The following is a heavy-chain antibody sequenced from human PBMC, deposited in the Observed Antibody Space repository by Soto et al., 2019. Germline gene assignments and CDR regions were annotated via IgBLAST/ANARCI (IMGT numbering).Heavy chain of an antibody. CDR2: INPSGGST. CDR3: ARDPSKGDILTGPIDY. D-gene: IGHD3-9*01. V-gene: IGHV1-46*01. J-gene: IGHJ4*02. Sequence: GASVKVSCKASGYTFTSYCMHWVRQAPGQGLEWMGIINPSGGSTSYAQKFQGRVTMTRDTSTSTVYMELSSLRSEDTAVYYCARDPSKGDILTGPIDYWGQGTLVTVPQ. CDR1: GYTFTSYC.